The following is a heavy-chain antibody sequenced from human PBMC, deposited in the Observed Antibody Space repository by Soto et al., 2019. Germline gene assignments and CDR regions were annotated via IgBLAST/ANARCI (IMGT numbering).Heavy chain of an antibody. D-gene: IGHD3-3*01. V-gene: IGHV4-31*03. CDR3: AREIYDFWSGYPYGMDV. CDR2: IYYSGST. J-gene: IGHJ6*02. Sequence: LSLTCTVSGGSISSGGYYWSWIRQHPGKGLEWIGYIYYSGSTYYNPSLKSRVTISVDTSKNQFSLKLSSVTAADTAVYYCAREIYDFWSGYPYGMDVWGQGTTVTVSS. CDR1: GGSISSGGYY.